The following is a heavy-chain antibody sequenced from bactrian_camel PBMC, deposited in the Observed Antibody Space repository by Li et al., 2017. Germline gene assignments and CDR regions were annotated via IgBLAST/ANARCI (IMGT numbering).Heavy chain of an antibody. Sequence: QLVESGGDLVQPGGSLRLSCAASGFVFRSHVMAWVRQAPRKGLEWVSRINTGGSSTYYADSVKGRFTISRENAKNTVYLQMNSLKPDDTAVYYCAATPRWLLSLEGTSFDYWGQGTQVTVS. CDR3: AATPRWLLSLEGTSFDY. D-gene: IGHD8*01. J-gene: IGHJ4*01. CDR2: INTGGSST. V-gene: IGHV3S40*01. CDR1: GFVFRSHV.